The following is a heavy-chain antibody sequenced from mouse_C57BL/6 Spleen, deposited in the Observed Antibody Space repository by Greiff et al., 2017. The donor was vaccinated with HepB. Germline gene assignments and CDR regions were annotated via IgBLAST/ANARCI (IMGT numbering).Heavy chain of an antibody. D-gene: IGHD1-1*01. CDR3: ARQMNYGSSLAWFAY. Sequence: EVQGVESGGGLVQPGGSLKLSCAASGFTFSDYYMYWVRQTPEKRLEWVAYISNGGGSTYYPDTVQGRFTISRDNAKNTLYLQMSRLKSEDTAMYYCARQMNYGSSLAWFAYWGQGTLVTVSA. CDR2: ISNGGGST. CDR1: GFTFSDYY. J-gene: IGHJ3*01. V-gene: IGHV5-12*01.